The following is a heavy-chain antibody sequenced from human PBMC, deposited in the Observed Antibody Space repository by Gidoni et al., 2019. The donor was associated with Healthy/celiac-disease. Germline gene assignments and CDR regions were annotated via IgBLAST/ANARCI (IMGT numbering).Heavy chain of an antibody. J-gene: IGHJ6*04. CDR3: ARAEDTYYYGSGSYYV. Sequence: QVQLQESGPGLVKPSETLSLTCTVSGGSISRYYWSWIRQPPGKGLEWIGYIYYSGSTNYNPSLKSRVTISVDTSKNQFSLKLSSVTAADTAVYYCARAEDTYYYGSGSYYVWGKGTTVTVSS. D-gene: IGHD3-10*01. CDR2: IYYSGST. CDR1: GGSISRYY. V-gene: IGHV4-59*01.